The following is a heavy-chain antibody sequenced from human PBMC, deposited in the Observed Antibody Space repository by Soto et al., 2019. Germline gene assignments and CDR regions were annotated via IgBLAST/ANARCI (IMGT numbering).Heavy chain of an antibody. CDR1: GFTFSNYA. CDR3: AKALLPEYYYGMDV. Sequence: PGGSLRLSCAASGFTFSNYAMSWVRQAPGEGLEWISAISGGSRYTFHADSVKGRFTISRDNSKSTLYLQMNSLRAEDTAVYYCAKALLPEYYYGMDVWGQGTTVTVSS. J-gene: IGHJ6*02. CDR2: ISGGSRYT. V-gene: IGHV3-23*01.